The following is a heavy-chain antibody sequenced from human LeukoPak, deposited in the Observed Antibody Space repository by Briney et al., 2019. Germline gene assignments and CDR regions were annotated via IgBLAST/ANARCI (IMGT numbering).Heavy chain of an antibody. J-gene: IGHJ4*02. CDR2: IFPGDSDT. CDR3: GRRDEYTYGPDY. V-gene: IGHV5-51*01. Sequence: GESLKISCKGSGYSFSSYWIGWVRQMPGKGLEWMGIIFPGDSDTRYSPSFQGQVTISADKSVSTAYLQWGSLKASDTAMYYCGRRDEYTYGPDYWGQGTLVTVSS. CDR1: GYSFSSYW. D-gene: IGHD4-17*01.